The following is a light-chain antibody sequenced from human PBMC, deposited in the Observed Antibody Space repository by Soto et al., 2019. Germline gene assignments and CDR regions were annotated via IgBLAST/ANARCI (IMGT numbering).Light chain of an antibody. Sequence: ARVTITCRASQNIGSYLNWYQQKPGKAPKLLITTASTLQSGVPSRFSGRGSGTDFTLTISSLQPEDFGTYYCQQANSFPFIFAQGSKVDIK. J-gene: IGKJ2*01. CDR3: QQANSFPFI. V-gene: IGKV1D-12*01. CDR1: QNIGSY. CDR2: TAS.